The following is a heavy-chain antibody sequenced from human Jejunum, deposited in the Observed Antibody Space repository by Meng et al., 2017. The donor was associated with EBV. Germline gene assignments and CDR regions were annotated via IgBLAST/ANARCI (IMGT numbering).Heavy chain of an antibody. CDR2: AYNSDST. V-gene: IGHV4-31*01. J-gene: IGHJ5*01. CDR3: ARERGTRWFDY. CDR1: GFTINNLGYT. Sequence: QVRLEEAGPGVLKPSPTLFVPCNASGFTINNLGYTWVRPGQGQGQGLKGFRSAYNSDSTYSNTSLDSLVITTVKTSKNQYTQMLSPVTAAATVFYCWARERGTRWFDYWGQGTLVTVSS. D-gene: IGHD1-1*01.